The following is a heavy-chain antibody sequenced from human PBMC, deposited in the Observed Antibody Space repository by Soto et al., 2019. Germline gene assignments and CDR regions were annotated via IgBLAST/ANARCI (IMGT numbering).Heavy chain of an antibody. D-gene: IGHD2-15*01. J-gene: IGHJ6*02. CDR3: ARSPVVVVAATHYYYYGMDV. V-gene: IGHV4-4*02. CDR2: IYHSGST. CDR1: GGSISSSNR. Sequence: SETLSLTCAVSGGSISSSNRWSWVRQPPGKGLEWIGEIYHSGSTNYNPSLKSRVTISVDKSKNQFSLKLSSVTAADTAVYYCARSPVVVVAATHYYYYGMDVWGQGTTVTVSS.